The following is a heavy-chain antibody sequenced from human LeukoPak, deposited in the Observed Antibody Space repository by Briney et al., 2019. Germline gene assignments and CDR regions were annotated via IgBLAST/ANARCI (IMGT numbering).Heavy chain of an antibody. CDR1: GYSRSGNA. J-gene: IGHJ4*02. CDR2: LWSDGGT. Sequence: GGSLRVSSVPPGYSRSGNAMAGGRQAARKRVQWVSGLWSDGGTHYADSVRGRFTISRDNSKNTLYLLMSRLRAQDAAIYYCAKAPLGRCTGAICYPFDYWGQGALVTVSS. V-gene: IGHV3-23*01. D-gene: IGHD2-15*01. CDR3: AKAPLGRCTGAICYPFDY.